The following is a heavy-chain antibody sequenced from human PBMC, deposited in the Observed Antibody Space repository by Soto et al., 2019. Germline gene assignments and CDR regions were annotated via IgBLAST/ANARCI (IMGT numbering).Heavy chain of an antibody. Sequence: SQTLSLTCAISGDSVSSNTAAWHWIRQSPSRGLEWLGRTYFRSRWYNDYDVSVKSRITINADTSKNQFSLHLNSVSPEDTAFYYCAKDPEQLVTRRFPNSFDWGQGTQVTVSS. CDR1: GDSVSSNTAA. CDR2: TYFRSRWYN. CDR3: AKDPEQLVTRRFPNSFD. J-gene: IGHJ4*02. V-gene: IGHV6-1*01. D-gene: IGHD6-6*01.